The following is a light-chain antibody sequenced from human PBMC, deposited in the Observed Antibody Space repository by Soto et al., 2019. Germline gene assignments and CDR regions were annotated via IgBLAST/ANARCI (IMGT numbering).Light chain of an antibody. CDR1: QNIHTW. V-gene: IGKV1-5*01. CDR3: QHYNGFPLS. CDR2: DAS. Sequence: DIQMTQSPPTLSASPGDRVTISCRASQNIHTWLVWYQQQKPGQTPRLLIYDASTLETGVPSRFSGSGSGTEFSLTITSLQPDDFATYYCQHYNGFPLSFGQGTKLEIK. J-gene: IGKJ2*01.